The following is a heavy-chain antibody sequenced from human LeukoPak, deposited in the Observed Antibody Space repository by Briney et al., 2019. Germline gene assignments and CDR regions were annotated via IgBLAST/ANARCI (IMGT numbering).Heavy chain of an antibody. Sequence: SETLSLTCTVSGGSISSYYWSWIRQPPGKGLEWIGYIYYSGSTNYNPSLKSRVTISVDTSKNQFSLKLSSVTAADTAVYYCARDIGWLTKDDDAFDIWGQGTMVTVSS. CDR3: ARDIGWLTKDDDAFDI. D-gene: IGHD5-24*01. CDR1: GGSISSYY. V-gene: IGHV4-59*01. J-gene: IGHJ3*02. CDR2: IYYSGST.